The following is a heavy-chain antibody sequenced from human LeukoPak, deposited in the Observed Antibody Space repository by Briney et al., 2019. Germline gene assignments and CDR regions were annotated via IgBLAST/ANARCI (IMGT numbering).Heavy chain of an antibody. CDR2: ISGSGGST. V-gene: IGHV3-23*01. J-gene: IGHJ4*02. CDR1: GFTFSSYG. Sequence: GGSLRLSCAASGFTFSSYGMSWVRQAPGKGLEWVSAISGSGGSTYYADSVKGRFTICRDNFKNTLYLQMNSLRADDTAVYYCAKEYGDFPFDYWGQGTLVTVSS. CDR3: AKEYGDFPFDY. D-gene: IGHD4-17*01.